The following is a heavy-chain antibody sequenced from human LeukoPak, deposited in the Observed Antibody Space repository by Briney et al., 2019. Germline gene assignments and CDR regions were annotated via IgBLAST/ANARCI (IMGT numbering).Heavy chain of an antibody. CDR1: GFTFSSYG. V-gene: IGHV3-30*18. J-gene: IGHJ6*02. Sequence: PGGSLRLSCAASGFTFSSYGMHWVRQAPGKGLEWVAVISYDGSNKYYADCVKGRFTISRDNSKNTLYLQMNSLRAEDTAVYYCAKDRVVAATRAGYGMDVWGQGTTVTVSS. D-gene: IGHD2-15*01. CDR2: ISYDGSNK. CDR3: AKDRVVAATRAGYGMDV.